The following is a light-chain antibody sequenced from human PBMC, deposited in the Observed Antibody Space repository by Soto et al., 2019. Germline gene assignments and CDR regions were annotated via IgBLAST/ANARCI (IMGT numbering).Light chain of an antibody. Sequence: IQMTQSQSSLSASVGDRVTITCRASQSISSYLNWYQQKPGKAPKLLIYAASSLQSGVPSRFSGSGSGTDFTLTISRLQPEDFAVYYCQQYNNWLITFGQGTRLEI. CDR3: QQYNNWLIT. CDR2: AAS. J-gene: IGKJ5*01. CDR1: QSISSY. V-gene: IGKV1-39*01.